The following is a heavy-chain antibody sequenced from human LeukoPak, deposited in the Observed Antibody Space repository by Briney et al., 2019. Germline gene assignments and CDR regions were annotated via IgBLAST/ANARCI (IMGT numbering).Heavy chain of an antibody. J-gene: IGHJ4*02. D-gene: IGHD4-17*01. CDR2: ISGAGDNP. CDR3: ADYGDVIFEH. Sequence: GGSLRLSCAASAFSFSSYAMSWVRQAPGKGLEWVSVISGAGDNPYYADSVKGRFTISRDNSKNTLYLQMDSLRVEATAIYYCADYGDVIFEHWGQGTLVTVSS. CDR1: AFSFSSYA. V-gene: IGHV3-23*01.